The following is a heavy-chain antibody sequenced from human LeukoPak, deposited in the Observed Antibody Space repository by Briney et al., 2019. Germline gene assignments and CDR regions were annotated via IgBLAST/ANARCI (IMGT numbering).Heavy chain of an antibody. CDR1: GYTFTSYD. V-gene: IGHV1-69*05. CDR2: IIPIFGTA. Sequence: SVKVSCKASGYTFTSYDINWVRQATGQGLEWMGWIIPIFGTANYAQKFQGRVTITTDESTSTAYMELSSLRSEDTAVYYCARDLYGSGQGNYYYYYMDVWGKGTTVTVSS. D-gene: IGHD3-10*01. J-gene: IGHJ6*03. CDR3: ARDLYGSGQGNYYYYYMDV.